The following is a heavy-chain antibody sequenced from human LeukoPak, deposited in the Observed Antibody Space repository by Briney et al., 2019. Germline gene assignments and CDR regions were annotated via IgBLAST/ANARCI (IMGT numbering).Heavy chain of an antibody. D-gene: IGHD3-10*01. Sequence: ASVKVSCKASGYTFTGYYMHWVRQAPGQGLEWMGWINPNSGGTNYAQKVQGWVTMTRDTSISTAYMELSRLRSDDTAVYYCARVGVSSGKRFDYWGQGTLVTVSS. CDR2: INPNSGGT. CDR1: GYTFTGYY. CDR3: ARVGVSSGKRFDY. V-gene: IGHV1-2*04. J-gene: IGHJ4*02.